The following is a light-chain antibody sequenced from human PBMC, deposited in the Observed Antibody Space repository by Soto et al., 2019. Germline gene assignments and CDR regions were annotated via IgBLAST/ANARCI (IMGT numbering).Light chain of an antibody. CDR2: EDD. J-gene: IGLJ2*01. Sequence: NFMLTQSHSVSESPGKTVTISCTRSSGSIASNFVQWYQQRPGSAPTTVIYEDDQRPSGVPGRFSGSIDRSSNSASLTISGLKTEDEADYYCQSYNNIIGVFGGGTKLTVL. CDR3: QSYNNIIGV. CDR1: SGSIASNF. V-gene: IGLV6-57*04.